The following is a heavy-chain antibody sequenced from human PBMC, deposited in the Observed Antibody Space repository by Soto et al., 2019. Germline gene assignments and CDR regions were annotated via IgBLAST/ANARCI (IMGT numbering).Heavy chain of an antibody. CDR2: IDPSDSYT. CDR1: GYSFTSYW. Sequence: GESLKISFKGSGYSFTSYWISWVRQMPGKGLEWMGRIDPSDSYTNYSPSFQGHVTISADKSISTAYLQWSSLKASDTAMYYCARQDYDFWSGSTHYYYGMDVWGQGTTVTVSS. CDR3: ARQDYDFWSGSTHYYYGMDV. J-gene: IGHJ6*02. D-gene: IGHD3-3*01. V-gene: IGHV5-10-1*01.